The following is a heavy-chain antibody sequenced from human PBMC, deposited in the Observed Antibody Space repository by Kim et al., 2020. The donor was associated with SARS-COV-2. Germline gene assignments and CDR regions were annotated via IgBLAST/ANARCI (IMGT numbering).Heavy chain of an antibody. CDR3: ARLGYSSGPLHGMDV. D-gene: IGHD6-19*01. CDR1: GGSISSSSYY. V-gene: IGHV4-39*01. J-gene: IGHJ6*02. CDR2: IYYSGST. Sequence: SETLSLTCTVSGGSISSSSYYWGWIRQPPGKGLEWIGSIYYSGSTYYNPSLKSRVTISVDTSKNQFSLKLSSVTAADTAVYYCARLGYSSGPLHGMDVWGQGTTVTVSS.